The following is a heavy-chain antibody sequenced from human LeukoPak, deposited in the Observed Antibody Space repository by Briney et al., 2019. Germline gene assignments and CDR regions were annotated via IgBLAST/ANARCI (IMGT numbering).Heavy chain of an antibody. V-gene: IGHV3-11*01. CDR1: GFTFSDYY. J-gene: IGHJ4*02. Sequence: GGSLRLSCAASGFTFSDYYMSWIRQAPGKGLEWVSYISSSGSTIYYADSVKGRFTISRDNAKNSLYLQMNSLRAEDTALYYCARDYHCGGDCYSGPLDYWGQGTLVTVSS. D-gene: IGHD2-21*02. CDR3: ARDYHCGGDCYSGPLDY. CDR2: ISSSGSTI.